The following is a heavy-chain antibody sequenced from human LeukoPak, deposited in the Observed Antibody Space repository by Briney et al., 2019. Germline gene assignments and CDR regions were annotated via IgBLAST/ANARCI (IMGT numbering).Heavy chain of an antibody. Sequence: PGRSLRLSCAASGFTFSSYGMHWVRQAPGKGLEWVAVISYDGSNKYYADSVKGRFTISRDNSKNTLYLQMNSLRAEDTAVYYCAKALFSEWELRPPHDYWGQGTLVTVSS. CDR2: ISYDGSNK. D-gene: IGHD3-3*01. CDR1: GFTFSSYG. J-gene: IGHJ4*02. V-gene: IGHV3-30*18. CDR3: AKALFSEWELRPPHDY.